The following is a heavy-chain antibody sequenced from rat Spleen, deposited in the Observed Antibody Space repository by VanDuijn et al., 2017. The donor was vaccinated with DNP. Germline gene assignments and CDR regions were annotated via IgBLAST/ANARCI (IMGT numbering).Heavy chain of an antibody. CDR1: GFTFSDYY. CDR3: VRWNSGHFDY. V-gene: IGHV5-7*01. J-gene: IGHJ2*01. D-gene: IGHD4-3*01. CDR2: ISYDGRST. Sequence: EVQLVESGGGLVQPGRSLKLSCATSGFTFSDYYMAWVRQAPKKGLEWVATISYDGRSTYYRDSVKGRFTISRDNAKSTLYLQMNSLRSEDMATYYCVRWNSGHFDYWGQGVMVTVSS.